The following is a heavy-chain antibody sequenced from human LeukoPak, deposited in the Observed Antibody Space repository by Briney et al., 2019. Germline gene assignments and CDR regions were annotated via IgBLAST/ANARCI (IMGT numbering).Heavy chain of an antibody. J-gene: IGHJ5*02. CDR1: GFTFSSYS. CDR3: ARDPSVVPAAVNWFDP. CDR2: ISSTGTYI. Sequence: GGSLRLSCAASGFTFSSYSMNWVRQAPGKGREGVSSISSTGTYIYYADSVKGRFTISRDNAKNSLYLQMNSLRAEDTAVYYCARDPSVVPAAVNWFDPWGQGTLVTVSS. D-gene: IGHD2-2*01. V-gene: IGHV3-21*01.